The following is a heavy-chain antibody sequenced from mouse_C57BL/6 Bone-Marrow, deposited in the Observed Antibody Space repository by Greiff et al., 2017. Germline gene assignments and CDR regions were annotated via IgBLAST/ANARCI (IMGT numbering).Heavy chain of an antibody. Sequence: HVQLQQSGAELVRPGTSVKVSCKASGYAFTNYLIEWVKQRPGQGLEWIGVINPGSGGTNYNEKFKGKATLTADKSSSTAYMQLSSLTSEDSAVYFCASFDYVWYFDVWGTGTTVTVSS. D-gene: IGHD2-4*01. CDR1: GYAFTNYL. V-gene: IGHV1-54*01. CDR2: INPGSGGT. J-gene: IGHJ1*03. CDR3: ASFDYVWYFDV.